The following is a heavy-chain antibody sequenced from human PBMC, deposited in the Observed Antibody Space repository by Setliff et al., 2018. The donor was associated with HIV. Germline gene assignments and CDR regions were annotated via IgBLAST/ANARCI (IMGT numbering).Heavy chain of an antibody. Sequence: HPGGSLRLSCEASGFTISDHHMDWVRQAPGKGLEWVGRSRNKAHRYTTTYAASVKGRFIISRDDSKSTAYLQMSSLQTEDTAVYYCTTLSGSLQYWGQGTQVTVSS. CDR2: SRNKAHRYTT. V-gene: IGHV3-72*01. J-gene: IGHJ1*01. CDR1: GFTISDHH. D-gene: IGHD1-26*01. CDR3: TTLSGSLQY.